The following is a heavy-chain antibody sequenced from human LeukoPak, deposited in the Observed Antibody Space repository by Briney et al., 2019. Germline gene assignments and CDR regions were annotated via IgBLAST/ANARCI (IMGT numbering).Heavy chain of an antibody. CDR1: GGSISSSSYY. Sequence: SETLSLTCTVSGGSISSSSYYWGWIRQPPGKGLEWIGSIYYRGSTYYNPSLKSRVTMSVDTSKNQFSLKLSSVTAADTAVYYCARSRSRALRRAFDIWGQGTMVTVSS. J-gene: IGHJ3*02. CDR2: IYYRGST. V-gene: IGHV4-39*07. D-gene: IGHD2-15*01. CDR3: ARSRSRALRRAFDI.